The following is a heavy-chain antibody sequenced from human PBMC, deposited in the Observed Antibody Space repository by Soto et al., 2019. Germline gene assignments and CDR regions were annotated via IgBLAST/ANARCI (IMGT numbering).Heavy chain of an antibody. CDR1: GFTFSSYG. D-gene: IGHD3-10*01. J-gene: IGHJ6*04. CDR2: ISYDGSNK. Sequence: QVQLVESGGGVVQPGRSLRLSCAASGFTFSSYGMHWVRQAPGKGLEWVAVISYDGSNKYYADSVKGRFTISRDNSKNTLDLQINSLRAEDTAVYYCAKDGYYYGSGRPDVWGKGTTVTVSS. CDR3: AKDGYYYGSGRPDV. V-gene: IGHV3-30*18.